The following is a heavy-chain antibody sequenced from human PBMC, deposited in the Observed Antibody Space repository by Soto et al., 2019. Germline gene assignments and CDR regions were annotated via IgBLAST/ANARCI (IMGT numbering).Heavy chain of an antibody. D-gene: IGHD1-1*01. CDR2: IYYSGST. CDR3: ATIPIVGTKPYYFNS. Sequence: LQLQESGPGLVKPSETLSLTCTVSGGSFDITSSYWAWVRQPPGKGLEWIAYIYYSGSTYYNPSLKIRITISVDTSTNQLSLRLSSVTAADTAVYYCATIPIVGTKPYYFNSWGQGTLVTVSS. V-gene: IGHV4-39*01. CDR1: GGSFDITSSY. J-gene: IGHJ4*02.